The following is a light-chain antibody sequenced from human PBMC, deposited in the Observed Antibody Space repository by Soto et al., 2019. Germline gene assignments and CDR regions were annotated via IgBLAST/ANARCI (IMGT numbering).Light chain of an antibody. J-gene: IGLJ2*01. CDR1: SSDVGGYNY. V-gene: IGLV2-11*01. CDR2: DVN. CDR3: CSYAGSYTVV. Sequence: QSVLTQPRSVSGSPGQSVTISCTGTSSDVGGYNYVSWYQPHPGKAPKLMIYDVNKRPSGVPDRFSGSKSGNTASLTISGLQAEDEADYYCCSYAGSYTVVFGGGTKLTVL.